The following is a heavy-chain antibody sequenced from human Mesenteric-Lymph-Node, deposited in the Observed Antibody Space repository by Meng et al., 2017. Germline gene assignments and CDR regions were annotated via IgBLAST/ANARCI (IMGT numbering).Heavy chain of an antibody. CDR3: ARELGPPSIAVADFPDY. J-gene: IGHJ4*02. Sequence: ASVKVSCKASGYTFTSYGISWVRQAPGQGLEWMGWISAYNGNTNYAQKLQGRVTMTTDTSTSTAYMELRSLRSDDMAVYYCARELGPPSIAVADFPDYWGQGTLVTVSS. CDR1: GYTFTSYG. V-gene: IGHV1-18*03. CDR2: ISAYNGNT. D-gene: IGHD6-19*01.